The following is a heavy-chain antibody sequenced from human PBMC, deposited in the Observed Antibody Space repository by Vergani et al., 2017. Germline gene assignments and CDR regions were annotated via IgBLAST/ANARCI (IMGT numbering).Heavy chain of an antibody. Sequence: QVQLQESGPGLVKPSQTLSLTCTVSGGSISSGGYYWSWIRQPPGKGLEWIGYIYYSGSTYYNPPLKSRVTISVETSKNQFSLKLSSVSAADTCVYYCARGRSSDDYCSSISGHRLRKPYYYGMDVWGQGTTVTVSS. CDR2: IYYSGST. CDR1: GGSISSGGYY. D-gene: IGHD2-2*01. V-gene: IGHV4-31*03. CDR3: ARGRSSDDYCSSISGHRLRKPYYYGMDV. J-gene: IGHJ6*02.